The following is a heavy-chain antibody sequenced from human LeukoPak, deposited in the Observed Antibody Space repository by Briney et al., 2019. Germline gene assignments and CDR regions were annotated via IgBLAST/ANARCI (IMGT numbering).Heavy chain of an antibody. Sequence: SETLSLTCAVYGGSFSGYYWSWIRQPPGKGLEWIGEINHSGSTNYNPSLKSRVTISVDTSKNQFPLKLSSVTAADTAVYYCASRGGETRNYFDYWGQGTLVTVSS. J-gene: IGHJ4*02. CDR3: ASRGGETRNYFDY. V-gene: IGHV4-34*01. CDR2: INHSGST. D-gene: IGHD3-16*01. CDR1: GGSFSGYY.